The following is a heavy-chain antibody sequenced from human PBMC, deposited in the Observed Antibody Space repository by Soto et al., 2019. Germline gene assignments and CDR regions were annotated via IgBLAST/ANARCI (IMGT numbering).Heavy chain of an antibody. J-gene: IGHJ4*02. CDR1: GFSSNNYV. CDR3: AKDWRYSSSSFFDY. Sequence: EVQLLESGGGLVQPGGSLRLSCADSGFSSNNYVMTWVRQAPGKGLEWVSTISGSGDSTYYADSVKGRFTISRDFSKSRLYLQMNSLRAEDTAVYYCAKDWRYSSSSFFDYWGQGTLVTVPS. V-gene: IGHV3-23*01. CDR2: ISGSGDST. D-gene: IGHD6-6*01.